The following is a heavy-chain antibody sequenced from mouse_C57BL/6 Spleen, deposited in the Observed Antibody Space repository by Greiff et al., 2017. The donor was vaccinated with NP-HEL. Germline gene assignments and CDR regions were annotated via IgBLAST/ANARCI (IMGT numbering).Heavy chain of an antibody. Sequence: EVQRVESGGGLVKPGGSLKLSCAASGFTFSSYTMSWVRQTPEKRLEWVATISGGGGNTYYPDSVKGRFTISRDNAKNTLYLQMSSLRSEDTALYYCARYYYGSSYFDVWGTGTTVTVSS. CDR3: ARYYYGSSYFDV. CDR2: ISGGGGNT. V-gene: IGHV5-9*01. J-gene: IGHJ1*03. CDR1: GFTFSSYT. D-gene: IGHD1-1*01.